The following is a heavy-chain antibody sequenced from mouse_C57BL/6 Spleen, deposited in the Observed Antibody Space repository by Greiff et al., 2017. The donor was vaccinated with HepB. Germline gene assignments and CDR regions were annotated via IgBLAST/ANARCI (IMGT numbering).Heavy chain of an antibody. D-gene: IGHD2-1*01. CDR1: GFTFSSYA. Sequence: EVKLVESGEGLVKPGGSLKLSCAASGFTFSSYAMSWVRQTPEKRLEWVAYISSGGDYIYHADTVEGRFTISRDNARNTLYLQMSSLKSEDTAMYYCTRDRDGNYVFDYWGQGTTLTVSS. J-gene: IGHJ2*01. CDR2: ISSGGDYI. CDR3: TRDRDGNYVFDY. V-gene: IGHV5-9-1*02.